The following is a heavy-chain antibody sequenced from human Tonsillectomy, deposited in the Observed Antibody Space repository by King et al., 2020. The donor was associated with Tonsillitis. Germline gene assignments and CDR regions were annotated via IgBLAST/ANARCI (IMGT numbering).Heavy chain of an antibody. CDR2: IKRDGSEK. CDR3: TRDSLAGTRDQSRY. Sequence: VQLVESGGGLVQPGGSLRLACAASGFTFSNYGMGGVRQAPGKGLEGVANIKRDGSEKPYVDSVKGRFTITRCKAKNSLLLQMNSLRAEDTAVYYCTRDSLAGTRDQSRYWGQGTLVTVSS. CDR1: GFTFSNYG. J-gene: IGHJ4*02. D-gene: IGHD1-7*01. V-gene: IGHV3-7*01.